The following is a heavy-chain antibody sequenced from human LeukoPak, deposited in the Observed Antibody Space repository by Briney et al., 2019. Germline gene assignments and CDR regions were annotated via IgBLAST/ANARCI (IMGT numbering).Heavy chain of an antibody. V-gene: IGHV4-59*10. CDR3: ARGAYYYGSGLPFDP. J-gene: IGHJ5*02. CDR2: IYTSGST. D-gene: IGHD3-10*01. Sequence: SETLSLTCAVYGGSFSGYYWSWIRQPAGKGLEWIGRIYTSGSTNYNPSLKSRVTMSVDTSKNQFSLKLSSVTAADTAVYYCARGAYYYGSGLPFDPWGQGTLVTVSS. CDR1: GGSFSGYY.